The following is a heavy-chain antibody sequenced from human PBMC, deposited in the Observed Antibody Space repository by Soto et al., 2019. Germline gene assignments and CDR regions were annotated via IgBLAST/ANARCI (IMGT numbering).Heavy chain of an antibody. D-gene: IGHD3-9*01. Sequence: PSETLSLTCTVSGGSISIGGYYWAWIRQHPGKGLEWIGYIYYSGSTLYNPSLKSRVTISVDTSKNQFPLKLNSVTAADTAVYYCARDRDYDVLAGYSPRYFDYWGQGTLVTVSS. J-gene: IGHJ4*02. V-gene: IGHV4-31*03. CDR3: ARDRDYDVLAGYSPRYFDY. CDR2: IYYSGST. CDR1: GGSISIGGYY.